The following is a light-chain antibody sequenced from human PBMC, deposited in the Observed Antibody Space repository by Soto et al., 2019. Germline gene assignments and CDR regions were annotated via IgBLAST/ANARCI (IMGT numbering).Light chain of an antibody. CDR3: SSYTSSSVV. V-gene: IGLV2-14*01. CDR2: EVN. Sequence: QSALTQPASVSGSPGQSITFSCTGTSNDIGGYNYVSWFQHHPDKAPKLIIYEVNDRPSGVSNRFSGSKSGNTASLTISGLQPEDEADYYCSSYTSSSVVFGGGTKLTVL. CDR1: SNDIGGYNY. J-gene: IGLJ2*01.